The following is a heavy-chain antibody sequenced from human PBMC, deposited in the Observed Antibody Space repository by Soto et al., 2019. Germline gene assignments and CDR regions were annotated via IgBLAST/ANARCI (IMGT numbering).Heavy chain of an antibody. V-gene: IGHV3-30-3*01. J-gene: IGHJ4*02. CDR1: GFTFSSYA. D-gene: IGHD3-3*01. CDR3: ARDGCNYYDFWSGHCPLDY. CDR2: ISYDGSNK. Sequence: GGSLRLYCAASGFTFSSYAMHWVRQGPGKGLEWVAVISYDGSNKYYADSVKGRFTISRDNSKNTLYLQMNSLRAEDTAVYYCARDGCNYYDFWSGHCPLDYWGQGTLVPVSP.